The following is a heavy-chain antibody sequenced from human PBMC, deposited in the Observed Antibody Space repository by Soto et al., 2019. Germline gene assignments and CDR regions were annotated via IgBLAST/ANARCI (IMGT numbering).Heavy chain of an antibody. Sequence: ASVKVSCKTSGYTFTDYGISWVRQAPGQGLEWMGWISPYNGNTNYAQKLQGRVTMTTDTSASTAYVELRSLRSDDTAVYYCARVDSSDYSAFDPWGQGTLVTVSS. CDR1: GYTFTDYG. D-gene: IGHD3-22*01. V-gene: IGHV1-18*01. J-gene: IGHJ5*02. CDR2: ISPYNGNT. CDR3: ARVDSSDYSAFDP.